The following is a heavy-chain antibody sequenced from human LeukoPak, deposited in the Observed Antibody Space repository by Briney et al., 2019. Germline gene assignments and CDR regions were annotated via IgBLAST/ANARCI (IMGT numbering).Heavy chain of an antibody. V-gene: IGHV4-59*01. CDR2: IYYSGST. J-gene: IGHJ4*02. CDR1: GGSISSYY. CDR3: ARERGDFVIDY. Sequence: SETLSLTCTVSGGSISSYYWSWIRQPPGKGLEWIGYIYYSGSTNYNPSLKSRLTISIDTSKSQFSLKLSSVTAADTAVYYCARERGDFVIDYWGQGTLVTVSS. D-gene: IGHD4-17*01.